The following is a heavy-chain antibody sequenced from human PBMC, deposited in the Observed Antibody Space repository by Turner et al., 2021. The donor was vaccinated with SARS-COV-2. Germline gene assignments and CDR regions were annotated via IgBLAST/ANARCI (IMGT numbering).Heavy chain of an antibody. V-gene: IGHV3-66*01. CDR2: IYSGGST. CDR3: ARDLEVAGGMDV. Sequence: EGKLVESGGCLVQPGGSLRPLCAASRVTVSSNSMRWVRQAPGKWLEWCSLIYSGGSTFYADSVKGRFTISRDNSKNTLYLQMNSLRAEDTAVYYCARDLEVAGGMDVWGQGTTVTVSS. J-gene: IGHJ6*02. CDR1: RVTVSSNS.